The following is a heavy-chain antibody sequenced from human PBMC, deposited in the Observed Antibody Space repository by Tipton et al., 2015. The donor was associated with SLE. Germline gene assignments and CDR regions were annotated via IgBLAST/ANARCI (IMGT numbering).Heavy chain of an antibody. CDR2: VYYSGST. J-gene: IGHJ4*02. Sequence: TLSLTCSVSSVSISNTTNYWAWIRQPPGKELEWIGSVYYSGSTYHNPSLKSRVTISVDTSKNQFSLKLTSVTAADTAIYYCARHLIIAAIRGAKGYFDFWGQGTLVTVSS. D-gene: IGHD3-10*01. V-gene: IGHV4-39*01. CDR3: ARHLIIAAIRGAKGYFDF. CDR1: SVSISNTTNY.